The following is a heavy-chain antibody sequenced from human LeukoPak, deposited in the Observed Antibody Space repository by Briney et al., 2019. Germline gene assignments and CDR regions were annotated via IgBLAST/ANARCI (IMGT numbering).Heavy chain of an antibody. Sequence: ASVKVSCKASGYTFTGYYMHWVRQAPGQGLEWMGWINPNSGGTNYAQKFQGWVTMTRDTSISTAYMELSSLRSEDTAVYYCARGIGRDAFDIWGQGTMVTVSS. V-gene: IGHV1-2*04. CDR3: ARGIGRDAFDI. CDR1: GYTFTGYY. J-gene: IGHJ3*02. CDR2: INPNSGGT.